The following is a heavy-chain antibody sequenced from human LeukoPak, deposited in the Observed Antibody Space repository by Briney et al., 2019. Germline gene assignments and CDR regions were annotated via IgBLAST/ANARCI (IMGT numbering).Heavy chain of an antibody. CDR3: ARGVVGATQRYSRPLDY. D-gene: IGHD1-26*01. CDR2: ISAYNGNT. V-gene: IGHV1-18*01. CDR1: GYTFTSYG. Sequence: ASVKVSCKASGYTFTSYGISWVRQAPGQGLEWMGWISAYNGNTSYAQKLQGRVTMTTDTSTSTAYMELRSLRSDDTAVYYCARGVVGATQRYSRPLDYWGQGTLVTVSS. J-gene: IGHJ4*02.